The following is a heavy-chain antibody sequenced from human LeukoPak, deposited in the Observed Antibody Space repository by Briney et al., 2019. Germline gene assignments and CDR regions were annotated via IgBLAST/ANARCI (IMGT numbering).Heavy chain of an antibody. CDR1: GFTFRSFW. D-gene: IGHD6-13*01. V-gene: IGHV3-7*01. CDR2: IKEDGSEK. J-gene: IGHJ5*02. Sequence: PGGSLRLSCVVSGFTFRSFWMSWVRQAPGKGLEWVANIKEDGSEKNYVDSVKGRFTISRDNAKNSLYLQMNSLRAEDTAMYYCARDLDSSSWWNWFDPWGQGTLVTVSS. CDR3: ARDLDSSSWWNWFDP.